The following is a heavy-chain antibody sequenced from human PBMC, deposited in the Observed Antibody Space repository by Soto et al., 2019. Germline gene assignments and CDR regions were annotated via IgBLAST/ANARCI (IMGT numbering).Heavy chain of an antibody. CDR2: IIPIFGTA. CDR1: GGTFSSYA. V-gene: IGHV1-69*06. CDR3: ARFTIFGVVIRGGFDY. Sequence: ASVKVSCKASGGTFSSYAISWVRQAPGQGLEWMGGIIPIFGTANYAQKFQGRVTITADKSTSTAYMELSSLRSEDTAVYYCARFTIFGVVIRGGFDYWGQGTLVTVSS. J-gene: IGHJ4*02. D-gene: IGHD3-3*01.